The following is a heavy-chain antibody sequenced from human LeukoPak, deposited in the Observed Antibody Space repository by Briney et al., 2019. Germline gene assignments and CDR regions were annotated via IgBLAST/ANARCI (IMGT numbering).Heavy chain of an antibody. J-gene: IGHJ6*03. CDR1: GYTLTELS. CDR3: ARGVGNSYYYFYYMDV. CDR2: INPNGGGT. D-gene: IGHD4-23*01. Sequence: ASVKVSCKVSGYTLTELSMHWVRQAPGKGLEWMGWINPNGGGTNYAQKFQGRVTMTRDTSISTAYMELSRLRSDDTAVYYCARGVGNSYYYFYYMDVWGKGTTVPVSS. V-gene: IGHV1-2*02.